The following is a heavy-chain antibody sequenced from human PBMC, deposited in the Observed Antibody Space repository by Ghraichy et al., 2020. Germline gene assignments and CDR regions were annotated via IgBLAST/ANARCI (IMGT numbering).Heavy chain of an antibody. V-gene: IGHV3-7*01. Sequence: GGSLRLSCAASGFTFSAYWMSWVRQAPGKGLEWVANINQDGSAKYYVGSEKGRFTISRDNAKNSLYLQMSSLTAEDTAVYYCAYGGYSLDYWGQGTLVTVSS. J-gene: IGHJ4*02. CDR3: AYGGYSLDY. CDR1: GFTFSAYW. D-gene: IGHD5-12*01. CDR2: INQDGSAK.